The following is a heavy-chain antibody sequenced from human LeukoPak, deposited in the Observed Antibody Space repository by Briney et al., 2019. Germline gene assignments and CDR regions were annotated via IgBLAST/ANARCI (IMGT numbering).Heavy chain of an antibody. V-gene: IGHV3-23*01. CDR2: ISNSDGSS. Sequence: GGSLRLSCAASGFAFNSFAMNWVRQAPGKGLEWVSSISNSDGSSHYADFVKGRFTISRDNSKNTLHLQMSSLRAEDTAVYYCAKSLGVGGYTRYKGFDQWGQGTLVTASS. CDR1: GFAFNSFA. J-gene: IGHJ4*02. D-gene: IGHD3-16*02. CDR3: AKSLGVGGYTRYKGFDQ.